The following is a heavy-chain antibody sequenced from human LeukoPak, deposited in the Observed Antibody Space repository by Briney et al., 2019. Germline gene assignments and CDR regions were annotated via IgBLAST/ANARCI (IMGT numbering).Heavy chain of an antibody. D-gene: IGHD3-10*01. CDR3: AGISSGSRENWSAP. CDR1: GGTFSSYA. Sequence: SVKVSCTASGGTFSSYAISWVRQAPGEGLGGMGGSLPIIGTANSAQKFQGRVTITADKSTSTAYMALSSMRSEDTAVYYCAGISSGSRENWSAPWGQGTLVTVSS. J-gene: IGHJ5*02. CDR2: SLPIIGTA. V-gene: IGHV1-69*06.